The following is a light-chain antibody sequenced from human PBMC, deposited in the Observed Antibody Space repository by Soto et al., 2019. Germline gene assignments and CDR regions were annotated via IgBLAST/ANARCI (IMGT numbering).Light chain of an antibody. CDR3: QNYNFWPHT. V-gene: IGKV3-15*01. CDR2: GAS. CDR1: QSISSSY. Sequence: EIVLTQSPGTLYLSPEESATLSCRASQSISSSYLAWYQQKPGQAPRLIIYGASTRATGVPARFSGSGSGTEVTLTISSLQSEDVSVYFCQNYNFWPHTFGQGTRLEI. J-gene: IGKJ5*01.